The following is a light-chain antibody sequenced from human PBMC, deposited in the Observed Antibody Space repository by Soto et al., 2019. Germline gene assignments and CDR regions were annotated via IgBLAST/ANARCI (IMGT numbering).Light chain of an antibody. CDR2: GAS. CDR1: QSISSQ. J-gene: IGKJ2*01. Sequence: DIQMTQSPSSLSASVGDRVTITCRASQSISSQLNWYQQKPGKAPKFLIYGASILQSGVPSSFSATGSGTDVTLTISSLQHEDFATYYCQQRSSPPYTFGQGTKVEI. CDR3: QQRSSPPYT. V-gene: IGKV1-39*01.